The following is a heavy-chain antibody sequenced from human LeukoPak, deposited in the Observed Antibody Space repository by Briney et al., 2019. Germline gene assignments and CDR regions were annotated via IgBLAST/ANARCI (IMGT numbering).Heavy chain of an antibody. CDR3: ARGSGYDCRY. Sequence: GGYLRLSCAVSGFTFSSYTMIWVRQAPGKGLEWVSSISSSSSYIYYSDSAKGRFAISRDNAKNSLYLKMNSLRAEDTAVYYCARGSGYDCRYWGQGTLVTVSS. V-gene: IGHV3-21*01. CDR2: ISSSSSYI. CDR1: GFTFSSYT. D-gene: IGHD5-12*01. J-gene: IGHJ4*02.